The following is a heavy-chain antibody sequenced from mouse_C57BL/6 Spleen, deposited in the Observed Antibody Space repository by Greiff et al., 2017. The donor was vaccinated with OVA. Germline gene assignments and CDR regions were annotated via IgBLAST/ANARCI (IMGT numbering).Heavy chain of an antibody. CDR1: GYTFTSYW. Sequence: QVQLKQPGAELVRPGSSVKLSCKASGYTFTSYWMHWVKQRPIQGLEWIGNIDPSDSETHYNQKFKDKATLTVDKSSSTAYMQLSSLASEDSAVYYCARRGVFYAMDYWGQGTSVTVSS. CDR3: ARRGVFYAMDY. CDR2: IDPSDSET. V-gene: IGHV1-52*01. J-gene: IGHJ4*01.